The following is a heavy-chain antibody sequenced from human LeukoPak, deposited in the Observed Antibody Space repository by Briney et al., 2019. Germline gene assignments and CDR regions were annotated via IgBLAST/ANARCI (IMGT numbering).Heavy chain of an antibody. CDR1: GFTFSSYA. V-gene: IGHV3-23*01. J-gene: IGHJ4*02. CDR2: ISGSGGST. CDR3: AKDTGGYSYGYDYFDY. Sequence: GGSLRLSCAASGFTFSSYAMSWVRQAPGKGLEWVSAISGSGGSTYYADSVKGRFTISRDNSKNTLYLQMNSLRAEDTAVYYCAKDTGGYSYGYDYFDYWGQGTLVTVSS. D-gene: IGHD5-18*01.